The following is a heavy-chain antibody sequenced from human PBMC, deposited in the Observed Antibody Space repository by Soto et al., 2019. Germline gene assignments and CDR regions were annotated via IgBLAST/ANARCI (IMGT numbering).Heavy chain of an antibody. J-gene: IGHJ4*02. V-gene: IGHV4-4*07. CDR1: GGSISSYY. CDR3: ARGGDSSGYYYASDY. Sequence: SETLALSCTVSGGSISSYYWSGMRKPAGKGLEWIGHIYSGGSSDYNPSLKSRVTMSVDTSKNQFSLKVRSVTAADTAVYYCARGGDSSGYYYASDYWSQGTLVTVSS. D-gene: IGHD3-22*01. CDR2: IYSGGSS.